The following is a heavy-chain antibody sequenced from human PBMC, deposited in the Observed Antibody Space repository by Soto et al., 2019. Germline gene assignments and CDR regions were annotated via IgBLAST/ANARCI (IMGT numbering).Heavy chain of an antibody. V-gene: IGHV2-70*01. CDR1: WFSLSTSGMS. CDR2: IDWDDDK. D-gene: IGHD3-10*01. J-gene: IGHJ6*02. Sequence: EFGPTLVNPTHTPTLTCTFSWFSLSTSGMSVSWIRQPPGKALEWLALIDWDDDKYYSTSLKTRLTISKDTSKNQVVLTMTNMDPVDTATYYCARTPIWFGELFPGSYYYYGMDVWGQGTTVTVSS. CDR3: ARTPIWFGELFPGSYYYYGMDV.